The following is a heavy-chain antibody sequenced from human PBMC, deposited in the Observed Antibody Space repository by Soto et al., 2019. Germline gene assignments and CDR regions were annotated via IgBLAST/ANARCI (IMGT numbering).Heavy chain of an antibody. Sequence: QITLKESGPTLVKPTQTLTLTCTISGFSLSTGGVGVGWIRQPPGKALEWLALIYWDDDKRYSPSLKSRLTIHKDTSKNXVXLXLXNMDPVDTATYYCAHSRCGGDCLQSYSSHYYYGMDVWGQGTTVTVSS. V-gene: IGHV2-5*02. CDR3: AHSRCGGDCLQSYSSHYYYGMDV. CDR1: GFSLSTGGVG. J-gene: IGHJ6*02. CDR2: IYWDDDK. D-gene: IGHD2-21*02.